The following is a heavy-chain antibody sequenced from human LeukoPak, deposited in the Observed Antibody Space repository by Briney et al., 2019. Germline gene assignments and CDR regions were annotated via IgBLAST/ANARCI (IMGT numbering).Heavy chain of an antibody. V-gene: IGHV3-23*01. CDR2: ISGSGGST. J-gene: IGHJ4*02. CDR1: EFTFSNYA. D-gene: IGHD2-8*01. CDR3: AKHRPLGGNVLKAVALDY. Sequence: PGGSLRLSCAASEFTFSNYAMSWVRQAPGKGLEWVSGISGSGGSTSYTDSVKSRFTISRDNSENTLYLQMNSLRAEDTAIYYCAKHRPLGGNVLKAVALDYWGQGTLVTVSS.